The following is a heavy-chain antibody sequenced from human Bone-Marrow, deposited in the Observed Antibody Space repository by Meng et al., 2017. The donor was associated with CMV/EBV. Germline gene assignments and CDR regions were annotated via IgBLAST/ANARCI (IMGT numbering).Heavy chain of an antibody. J-gene: IGHJ6*02. V-gene: IGHV1-18*01. CDR1: GYTFTSYG. D-gene: IGHD6-13*01. Sequence: ASVKVSCKASGYTFTSYGISWVRQAPGQGLEWMGWISAYNGNTNYAQKLQGRVTMTTDTSTSTAYMELRSLRSDDTAVYYLARERWAGSSSWYAVDPTINYGMDVWGQGTTVTVSS. CDR2: ISAYNGNT. CDR3: ARERWAGSSSWYAVDPTINYGMDV.